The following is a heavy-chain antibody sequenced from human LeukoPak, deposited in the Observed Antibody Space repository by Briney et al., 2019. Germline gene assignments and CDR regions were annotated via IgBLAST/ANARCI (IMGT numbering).Heavy chain of an antibody. CDR3: ASEAVEMATTPNWFDP. J-gene: IGHJ5*02. CDR2: INHSGST. Sequence: SETLSLTCAVYGGSFSGYYWSWIRQPPGKGLGWIGEINHSGSTNYNPSLKSRVTISVDTSKNQFSLKLSSVTAADTAVYYCASEAVEMATTPNWFDPWGQGTLVTVSS. D-gene: IGHD5-24*01. V-gene: IGHV4-34*01. CDR1: GGSFSGYY.